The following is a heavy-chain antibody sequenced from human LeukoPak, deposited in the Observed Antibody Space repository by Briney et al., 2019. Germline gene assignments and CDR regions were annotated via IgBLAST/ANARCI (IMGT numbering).Heavy chain of an antibody. CDR1: GYTFTSYA. J-gene: IGHJ5*02. CDR3: ARDNSVRDEAWWCNP. Sequence: ASVKVSCKASGYTFTSYAVNWVRQAPGQGLEWMGIINPSGGSTSYAQKFQGRVTMTRDMSTSTVYMELSSLRSEDTAVYGCARDNSVRDEAWWCNPWGQGTLVTVSS. CDR2: INPSGGST. V-gene: IGHV1-46*01. D-gene: IGHD5-24*01.